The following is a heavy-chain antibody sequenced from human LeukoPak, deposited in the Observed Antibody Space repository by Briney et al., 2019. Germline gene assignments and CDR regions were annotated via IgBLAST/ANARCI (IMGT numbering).Heavy chain of an antibody. CDR1: GGTFSSYA. D-gene: IGHD3-16*01. CDR2: IIPILGIA. V-gene: IGHV1-69*04. CDR3: ARDLVWGHGSYFED. Sequence: SVKVSCKASGGTFSSYAISWVRQAPGQGLEWMGRIIPILGIANYAQKFQGRVTITADKSTSTAYMELSSLRSDDTAVYYCARDLVWGHGSYFEDWGQGTLVTVSS. J-gene: IGHJ4*02.